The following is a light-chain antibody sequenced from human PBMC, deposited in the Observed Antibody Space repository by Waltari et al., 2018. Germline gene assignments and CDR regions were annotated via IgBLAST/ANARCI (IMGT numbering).Light chain of an antibody. CDR3: QQRSNWFT. CDR2: GAS. V-gene: IGKV3-11*01. Sequence: EIVLTQSPATLSLSPGESATLSCRASQSVGSYLVWYQQKPGQAPRLLIYGASNRATGIPARFSGSGSGTDFTLTISSLEPEDFAVYYCQQRSNWFTFGPGTKVDIK. J-gene: IGKJ3*01. CDR1: QSVGSY.